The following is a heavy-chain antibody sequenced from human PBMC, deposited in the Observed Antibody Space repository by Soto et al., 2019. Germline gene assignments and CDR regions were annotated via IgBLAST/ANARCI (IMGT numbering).Heavy chain of an antibody. V-gene: IGHV3-21*01. J-gene: IGHJ5*02. Sequence: GGSLRLSCAASGFTFSSYSMNWVRQAPGKGLEWVSSISSSSSYIYYADSVKGRFTISRDNAKNSLYLQMNSLRAEDTAVYYWARDPLPDIVVVVAANNWFDPWGQGTLVTVSS. CDR2: ISSSSSYI. D-gene: IGHD2-15*01. CDR1: GFTFSSYS. CDR3: ARDPLPDIVVVVAANNWFDP.